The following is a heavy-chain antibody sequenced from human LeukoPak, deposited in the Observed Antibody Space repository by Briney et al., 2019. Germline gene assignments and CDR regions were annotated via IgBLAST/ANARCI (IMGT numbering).Heavy chain of an antibody. CDR2: ISNSGSTI. CDR1: GSTFSDFY. Sequence: GGSQRLSCAASGSTFSDFYMTWIRQAPGKGLEWISHISNSGSTIHYADSLKGRSTISRDNAKNSLYLQINSLRAEDTAVYYCARSADSSGYFREIPLYYFDYWGQGTLVTVSS. V-gene: IGHV3-11*01. J-gene: IGHJ4*02. CDR3: ARSADSSGYFREIPLYYFDY. D-gene: IGHD3-22*01.